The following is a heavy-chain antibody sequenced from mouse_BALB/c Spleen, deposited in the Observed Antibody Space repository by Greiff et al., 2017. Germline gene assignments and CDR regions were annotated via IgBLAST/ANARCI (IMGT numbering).Heavy chain of an antibody. CDR2: ISCYNGAT. CDR1: GYSFTGYY. D-gene: IGHD1-1*01. V-gene: IGHV1S34*01. CDR3: ARWGHYGSSDWYFDV. J-gene: IGHJ1*01. Sequence: LVKTGASVKISCKASGYSFTGYYMHWVKQSHGKSLEWIGYISCYNGATSYNQKFKGKATFTVDTSSSTAYMQFNSLTSEDSAVYYCARWGHYGSSDWYFDVWGAGTTVTVSS.